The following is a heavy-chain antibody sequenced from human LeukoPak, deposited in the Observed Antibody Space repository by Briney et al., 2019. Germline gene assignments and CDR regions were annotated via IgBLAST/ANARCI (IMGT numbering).Heavy chain of an antibody. CDR1: GYTFTSYG. V-gene: IGHV1-18*01. Sequence: ASVKVSCKASGYTFTSYGVSWVRQAPGQGLEWMGWISAYNGNTYYAQKLQGRVTMTTDTSTSTAYMELRSLRPDDTAVYYCARDGMTTVTTPYYMDVWGKGTTVTVSS. CDR3: ARDGMTTVTTPYYMDV. CDR2: ISAYNGNT. D-gene: IGHD4-11*01. J-gene: IGHJ6*03.